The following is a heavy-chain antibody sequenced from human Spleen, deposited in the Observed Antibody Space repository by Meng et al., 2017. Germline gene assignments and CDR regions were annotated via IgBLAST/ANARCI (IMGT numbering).Heavy chain of an antibody. CDR3: ARLCGGDCYSDDDFDY. D-gene: IGHD2-21*02. Sequence: QVLFQQWGPGLFKPSETLSLTCAVYGGSVSGYYWSWIRQPPGKGLEWIGEINHSGSTNYNPSLKSRVTISVDTSKNQFSLKLSSVTAADTAVYYCARLCGGDCYSDDDFDYWGQGTLVTVSS. CDR2: INHSGST. CDR1: GGSVSGYY. V-gene: IGHV4-34*01. J-gene: IGHJ4*02.